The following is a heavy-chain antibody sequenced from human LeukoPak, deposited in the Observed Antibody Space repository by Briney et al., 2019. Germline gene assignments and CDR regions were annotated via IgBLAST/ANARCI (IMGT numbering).Heavy chain of an antibody. J-gene: IGHJ5*02. V-gene: IGHV1-69*13. CDR1: GGTFSSYA. D-gene: IGHD3-22*01. CDR2: IIPIFGTA. Sequence: GASVKVSCTASGGTFSSYAISWVRQAPGQGLEWMGGIIPIFGTANYAQKFQGRVTITADESTSTAYMELSSLRSEDTAVYYCARGGIVVVTNNWFDPWGQGTLVTVSS. CDR3: ARGGIVVVTNNWFDP.